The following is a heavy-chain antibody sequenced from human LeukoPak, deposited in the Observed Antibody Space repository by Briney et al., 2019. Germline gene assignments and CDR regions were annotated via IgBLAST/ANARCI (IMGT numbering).Heavy chain of an antibody. D-gene: IGHD6-13*01. J-gene: IGHJ4*02. Sequence: GGSLRLSCAASGFTFSSYSMNWVRQAPGKGLEWVSSISSSSSYIYYADSVKGRFTISRDNAKNSLYLQMNSLRAEDTAVYYCAKEAVAAADSSGAYFDYWGQGTLVTVSS. CDR2: ISSSSSYI. CDR1: GFTFSSYS. CDR3: AKEAVAAADSSGAYFDY. V-gene: IGHV3-21*01.